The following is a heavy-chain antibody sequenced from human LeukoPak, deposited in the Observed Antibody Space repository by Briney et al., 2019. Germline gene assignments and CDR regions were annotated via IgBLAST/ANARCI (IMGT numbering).Heavy chain of an antibody. D-gene: IGHD3-10*01. CDR2: INHSGST. CDR3: ARGYGSGSYNWFDP. Sequence: SETLSLTCAVYGGSFSGYYWSWIRQPPGKGLEWIGEINHSGSTNYNPSLKSRVTISIDTSKNQFSLKLSSVTAADTAVYYCARGYGSGSYNWFDPWGQGTLVTVSS. V-gene: IGHV4-34*01. J-gene: IGHJ5*02. CDR1: GGSFSGYY.